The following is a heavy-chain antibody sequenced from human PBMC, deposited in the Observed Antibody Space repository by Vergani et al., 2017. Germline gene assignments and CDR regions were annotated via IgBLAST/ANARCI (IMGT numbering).Heavy chain of an antibody. D-gene: IGHD1-14*01. CDR1: GYTFNQYG. CDR2: TWYDGNNK. Sequence: QVQLVESGGGVVQPGRSLRLSCAASGYTFNQYGMHWVRQAPGKGLEWVAVTWYDGNNKQYADSVKGRFTISRDNSKSKMYLQMKSLRDEDTGVYYCARDLRLLYNRFDPWGQGTLVTVSS. CDR3: ARDLRLLYNRFDP. V-gene: IGHV3-33*01. J-gene: IGHJ5*02.